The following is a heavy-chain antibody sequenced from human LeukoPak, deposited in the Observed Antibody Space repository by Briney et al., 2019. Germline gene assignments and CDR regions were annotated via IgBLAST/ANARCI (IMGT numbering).Heavy chain of an antibody. CDR1: GFTFSSYW. D-gene: IGHD6-19*01. CDR3: ARGGLTTGWYYSDS. CDR2: IKQGGFET. J-gene: IGHJ4*02. Sequence: GGSLRLSCTASGFTFSSYWMSWVRQAPGKGLEWVANIKQGGFETYYLDSVKGRFTISRDNTKNSLYLEMNSLRVEDTAVYYCARGGLTTGWYYSDSWGRGALPTVSS. V-gene: IGHV3-7*01.